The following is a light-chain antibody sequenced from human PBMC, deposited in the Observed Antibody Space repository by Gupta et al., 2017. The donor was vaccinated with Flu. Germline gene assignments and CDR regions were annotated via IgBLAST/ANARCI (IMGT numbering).Light chain of an antibody. CDR3: ATWDDNQSGWV. CDR2: RSD. Sequence: RVTISCSGSSFNIGTNYVYWSTPTPGPPPNLLIHRSDRRPSGAPARFSGSKSGSSASLAIIGLRADDEAVYYCATWDDNQSGWVFGGGTRLTVL. CDR1: SFNIGTNY. J-gene: IGLJ3*02. V-gene: IGLV1-47*01.